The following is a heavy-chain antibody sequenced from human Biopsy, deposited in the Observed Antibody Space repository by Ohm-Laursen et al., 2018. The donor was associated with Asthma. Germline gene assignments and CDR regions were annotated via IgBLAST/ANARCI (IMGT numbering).Heavy chain of an antibody. CDR1: GGTFNTYV. D-gene: IGHD2-15*01. CDR3: AREAGSCISGTCYSLDF. J-gene: IGHJ4*02. Sequence: SVKVSCKSLGGTFNTYVIGWVRQAPGQGLEWMGGINSVFGTTTYPQKFQDRVTITADDSTSTVYMELSSLRSEDTAVYYCAREAGSCISGTCYSLDFWGQGTLVTVSS. V-gene: IGHV1-69*13. CDR2: INSVFGTT.